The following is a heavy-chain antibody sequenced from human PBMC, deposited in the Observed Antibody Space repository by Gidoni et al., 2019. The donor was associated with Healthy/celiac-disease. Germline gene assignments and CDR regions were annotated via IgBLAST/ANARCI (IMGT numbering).Heavy chain of an antibody. CDR3: AKLDAMYVADLYYMDV. Sequence: EVQLLASGGGLVQPGGSLRLSCAASGFTFSSYAMSWVRQAPGKGLEWVSAISGSGGSTYYADSVKGRFTISRDNSKNTLYLQMNSLRAEDTAVYYCAKLDAMYVADLYYMDVWGKGTTVTVSS. D-gene: IGHD2-2*01. J-gene: IGHJ6*03. CDR2: ISGSGGST. V-gene: IGHV3-23*01. CDR1: GFTFSSYA.